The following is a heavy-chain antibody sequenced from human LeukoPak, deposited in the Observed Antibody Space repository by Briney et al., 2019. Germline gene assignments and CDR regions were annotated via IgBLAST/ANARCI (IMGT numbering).Heavy chain of an antibody. J-gene: IGHJ4*02. V-gene: IGHV3-23*01. CDR3: AKAGAVVVVAAKYFDY. CDR1: GFTVSSNY. CDR2: ISGSGGST. Sequence: GGSLRLSCAASGFTVSSNYMSWVRQAPGKGLEWVSAISGSGGSTYYADSVKGRFTISRDNSKNTLYLQINSLRAEDTAVYYCAKAGAVVVVAAKYFDYWGQGTLVTVSS. D-gene: IGHD2-15*01.